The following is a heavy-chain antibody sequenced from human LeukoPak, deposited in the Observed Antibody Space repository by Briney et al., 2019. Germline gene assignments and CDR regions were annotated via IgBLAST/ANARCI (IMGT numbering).Heavy chain of an antibody. J-gene: IGHJ4*02. V-gene: IGHV1-46*01. CDR1: GYTFTDYY. CDR3: ARDSEGYYDSSGYSAC. D-gene: IGHD3-22*01. CDR2: INPSGGST. Sequence: ASVKVSCKTSGYTFTDYYIYWVRQAPGQGLEWMGIINPSGGSTSYAQKFQGRVTMTRDMSTSTVYMELSSLRSEDTAVYYCARDSEGYYDSSGYSACWGQGTLVTVSS.